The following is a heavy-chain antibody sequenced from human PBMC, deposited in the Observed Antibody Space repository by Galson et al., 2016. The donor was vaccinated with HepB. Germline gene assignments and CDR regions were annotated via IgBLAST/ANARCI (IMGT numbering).Heavy chain of an antibody. V-gene: IGHV3-33*01. J-gene: IGHJ5*02. CDR3: ARGPLTVNTYCCWFDP. CDR2: IWSDGSKK. D-gene: IGHD4-17*01. CDR1: GFTFSTYT. Sequence: SLRLSCAASGFTFSTYTMHWVRQAPGKGLEWVAVIWSDGSKKYYADSVKGRFTISRDNSKNTLYLQMNSLRAEDTAVYYCARGPLTVNTYCCWFDPWGQGTLVTVSS.